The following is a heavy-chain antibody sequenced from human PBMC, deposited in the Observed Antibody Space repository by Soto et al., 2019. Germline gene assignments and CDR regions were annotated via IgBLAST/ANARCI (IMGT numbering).Heavy chain of an antibody. J-gene: IGHJ5*02. Sequence: SETLSLTCAVYGGSFSGYYWSWIRQPPGKGLEWIGEINHSGSTNYNPSLKSRVTISVDTSKNQFSLKLSSVTAADTAVYYCARGNVRYFDWLLLPYNWFDPWGQGTLVTVSS. CDR2: INHSGST. CDR3: ARGNVRYFDWLLLPYNWFDP. V-gene: IGHV4-34*01. D-gene: IGHD3-9*01. CDR1: GGSFSGYY.